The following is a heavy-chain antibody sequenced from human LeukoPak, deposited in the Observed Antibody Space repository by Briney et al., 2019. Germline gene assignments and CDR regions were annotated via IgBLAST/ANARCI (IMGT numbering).Heavy chain of an antibody. CDR2: INHSGST. Sequence: SETLSLTRAVYGGSFSGYYWSWIRQPPGKGLEWIGEINHSGSTNYNPSLKSRVTISVDTSKNQFSLKLSSVTAADTAVYYCARSSGPNDAFDIWGQGTMVTVSS. V-gene: IGHV4-34*01. CDR3: ARSSGPNDAFDI. CDR1: GGSFSGYY. D-gene: IGHD3-22*01. J-gene: IGHJ3*02.